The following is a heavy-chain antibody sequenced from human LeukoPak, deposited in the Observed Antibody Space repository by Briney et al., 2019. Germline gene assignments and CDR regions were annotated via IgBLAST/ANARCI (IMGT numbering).Heavy chain of an antibody. V-gene: IGHV4-59*01. CDR1: GGSISSYY. D-gene: IGHD6-13*01. CDR3: ARGGLSSRKFDS. CDR2: IYYSGST. J-gene: IGHJ5*01. Sequence: SETLSLTCTASGGSISSYYWNWIRQPPGKGLEWIGYIYYSGSTNYNPSLKSRVTISVDTSKNQFSLKLSSVTAADTAVYYCARGGLSSRKFDSWGQGTLVTVSS.